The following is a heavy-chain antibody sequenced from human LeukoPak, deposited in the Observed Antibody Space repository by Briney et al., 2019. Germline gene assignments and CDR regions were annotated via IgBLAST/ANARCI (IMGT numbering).Heavy chain of an antibody. CDR1: GYTFTDYY. J-gene: IGHJ4*02. V-gene: IGHV1-69-2*01. CDR3: TTDRRRSSGSYYL. Sequence: ASVKVSCKASGYTFTDYYMHWVQQAPGKGLEWMGRVDPEDGEIKYAEKFQGRVTITADTSTDTAYMELSSLRSEDTAVYYCTTDRRRSSGSYYLWGQGTLVTVSS. D-gene: IGHD1-26*01. CDR2: VDPEDGEI.